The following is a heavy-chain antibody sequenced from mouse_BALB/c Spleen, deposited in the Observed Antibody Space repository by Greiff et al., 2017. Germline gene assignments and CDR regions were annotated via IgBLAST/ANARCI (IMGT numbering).Heavy chain of an antibody. Sequence: QVQLKQSGAELAKPGASVKMSCKTSGYTFTSYWIQWVKQRPGQGLGWIGEIFPGTGTTYYNEKFKGKATLTIDTSSSTAYMQLSSLTSEDSAVYFCARRANWDVEGYFDYWGQGTALTVSS. V-gene: IGHV1S132*01. CDR3: ARRANWDVEGYFDY. J-gene: IGHJ2*01. CDR1: GYTFTSYW. D-gene: IGHD4-1*01. CDR2: IFPGTGTT.